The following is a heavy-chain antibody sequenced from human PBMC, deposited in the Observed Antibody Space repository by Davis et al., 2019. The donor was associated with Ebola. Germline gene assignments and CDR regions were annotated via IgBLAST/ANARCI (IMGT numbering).Heavy chain of an antibody. CDR1: GGSFSGYY. Sequence: MPSETLSLTCAVYGGSFSGYYWSWIRQPPGKGLEWIGYIYYSGSTNYKPSLKSRVTISVDTSKNQFSLKLSSVTAADTAVYYCARVIYTYDSSNDAFDIWGQGTMVTVSS. CDR3: ARVIYTYDSSNDAFDI. V-gene: IGHV4-59*08. CDR2: IYYSGST. D-gene: IGHD3-22*01. J-gene: IGHJ3*02.